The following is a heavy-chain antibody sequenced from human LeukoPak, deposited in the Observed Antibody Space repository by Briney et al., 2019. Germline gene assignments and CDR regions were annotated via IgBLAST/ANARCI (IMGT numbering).Heavy chain of an antibody. CDR3: ATRVFWSGFDY. D-gene: IGHD3-9*01. CDR2: IYYSGST. V-gene: IGHV4-39*07. J-gene: IGHJ4*02. CDR1: GGSISSSSYY. Sequence: SETLSLTCTVSGGSISSSSYYWGWIRQPPGKGQEWIGSIYYSGSTYYNPSLKSRVTISVDTSKNQFSLKLSSVTAADTAVYYCATRVFWSGFDYWGQGTLVTVSS.